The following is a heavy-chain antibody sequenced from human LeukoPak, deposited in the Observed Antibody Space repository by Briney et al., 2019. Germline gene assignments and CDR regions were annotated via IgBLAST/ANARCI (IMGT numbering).Heavy chain of an antibody. CDR2: ITSDGSTT. J-gene: IGHJ4*02. D-gene: IGHD2-2*01. V-gene: IGHV3-74*01. CDR1: GFSFSSAW. CDR3: ARDWYYAIDY. Sequence: GGSLRLSCAASGFSFSSAWMHWVRQAPGEGLVAVSRITSDGSTTWYADSVRGRFTISRDNAKNTLYLQMHSLRVDDTAVYYCARDWYYAIDYWGQGTLVTVSS.